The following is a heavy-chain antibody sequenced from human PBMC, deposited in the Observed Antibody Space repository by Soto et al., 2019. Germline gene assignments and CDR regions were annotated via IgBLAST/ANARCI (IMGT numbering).Heavy chain of an antibody. CDR3: ARVSGSYYYGMDV. J-gene: IGHJ6*02. D-gene: IGHD1-26*01. V-gene: IGHV4-4*02. CDR1: GGSISSSNW. CDR2: IYHSGST. Sequence: WETLSPTCAVSGGSISSSNWWSWVRQPPGKGLEWIGEIYHSGSTNYNPSLKSRVTISVDKSKNQFSLKLSSVTAADTAVYYCARVSGSYYYGMDVWGQGTTVT.